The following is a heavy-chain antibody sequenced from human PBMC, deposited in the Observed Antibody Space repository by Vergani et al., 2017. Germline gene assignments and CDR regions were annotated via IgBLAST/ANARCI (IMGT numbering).Heavy chain of an antibody. CDR3: ARGGDYYYYYGMDV. V-gene: IGHV3-7*01. J-gene: IGHJ6*02. CDR1: GFTFSNYW. D-gene: IGHD4-17*01. CDR2: IKQDEGEK. Sequence: EVQLVESGGGLVQPGGSLRLSCAASGFTFSNYWMSWVRQAPGKGLEWVANIKQDEGEKYYVDSVKGRFTISRDNAKNSQYLQMNSLRAEDTAVYYCARGGDYYYYYGMDVWGQGTTVTVSS.